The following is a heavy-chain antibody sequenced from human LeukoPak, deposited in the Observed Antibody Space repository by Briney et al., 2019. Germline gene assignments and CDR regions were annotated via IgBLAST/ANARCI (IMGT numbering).Heavy chain of an antibody. Sequence: PSETLSLTCTVSNGPITSTKWWSWVRQPPGKGLEWIGEISHTGSTNYNPSFNSRVTMSVDKSKNQFSLNLKSVTAADTALYYCASSSLVVFVTYGFDIWGRGTAVTVSS. D-gene: IGHD2-21*01. CDR3: ASSSLVVFVTYGFDI. J-gene: IGHJ3*02. CDR2: ISHTGST. CDR1: NGPITSTKW. V-gene: IGHV4-4*02.